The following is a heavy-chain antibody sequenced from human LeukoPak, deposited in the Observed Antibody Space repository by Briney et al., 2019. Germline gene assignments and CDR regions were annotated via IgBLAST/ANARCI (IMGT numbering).Heavy chain of an antibody. CDR2: ISNSRNYI. CDR1: GFTFSSYS. CDR3: ARRAMTERGHSYGLDF. D-gene: IGHD5-18*01. Sequence: GGSLRLSCAASGFTFSSYSMSWVRQAPGKGLEWVSSISNSRNYIYYADSLTGRFTISRDNAKNSLYLQMNSLRAEDTAMYYCARRAMTERGHSYGLDFWGQGTLVTVSS. J-gene: IGHJ4*02. V-gene: IGHV3-21*01.